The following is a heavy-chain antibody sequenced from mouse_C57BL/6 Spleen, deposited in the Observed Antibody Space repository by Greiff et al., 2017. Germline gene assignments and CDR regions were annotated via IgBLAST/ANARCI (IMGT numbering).Heavy chain of an antibody. CDR2: IDPSDSYT. CDR1: GYTFTSYW. J-gene: IGHJ2*01. CDR3: ARDGGGNYLFDY. D-gene: IGHD2-1*01. V-gene: IGHV1-69*01. Sequence: QVQLKQPGAELVMPGASVKLSCKASGYTFTSYWMHWVKQRPGQGLEWIGEIDPSDSYTNYNQKFKGKSTLTVDKSSSTAYMQLSSLTSEDSAVYYCARDGGGNYLFDYWGQGTTLTVSS.